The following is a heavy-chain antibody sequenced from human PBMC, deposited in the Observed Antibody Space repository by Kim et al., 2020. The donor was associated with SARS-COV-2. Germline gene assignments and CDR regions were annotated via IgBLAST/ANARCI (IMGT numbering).Heavy chain of an antibody. CDR3: ARAYYDFWSGYSGNWFDP. V-gene: IGHV3-48*02. Sequence: KGRFTISRDNAKNSLYLQMNSLRDEDTAVYYCARAYYDFWSGYSGNWFDPWGQGTLVTVSS. J-gene: IGHJ5*02. D-gene: IGHD3-3*01.